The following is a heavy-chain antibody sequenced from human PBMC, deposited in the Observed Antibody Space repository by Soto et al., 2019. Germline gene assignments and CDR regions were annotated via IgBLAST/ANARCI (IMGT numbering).Heavy chain of an antibody. D-gene: IGHD3-10*02. J-gene: IGHJ6*04. Sequence: ASVKVSCKASGYTFTSYGISWVRQAPGQGLEWMGWISAYNGNTNYAQKLQGRVTMTTDTSTSTAYMELRSLRSDDTAVYYCARKVIIMLGGLYELVHYYSGMRVGGTGYTVPV. V-gene: IGHV1-18*01. CDR1: GYTFTSYG. CDR2: ISAYNGNT. CDR3: ARKVIIMLGGLYELVHYYSGMRV.